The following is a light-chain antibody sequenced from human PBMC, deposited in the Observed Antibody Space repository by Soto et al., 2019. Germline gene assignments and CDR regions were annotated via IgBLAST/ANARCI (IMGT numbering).Light chain of an antibody. CDR2: KAS. V-gene: IGKV1-5*03. CDR1: QSISSW. J-gene: IGKJ1*01. Sequence: DIQMTQSPSTLSAFVGDSVTITCRASQSISSWLAWYQQRPGKAPKLLIYKASTLESGVPSRFSGSESGTQFTLTISSLQPDDFATYYCQHYNSYSEAFGQGTKVDIK. CDR3: QHYNSYSEA.